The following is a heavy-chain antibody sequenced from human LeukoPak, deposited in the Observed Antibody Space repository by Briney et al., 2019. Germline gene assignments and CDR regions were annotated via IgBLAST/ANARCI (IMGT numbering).Heavy chain of an antibody. J-gene: IGHJ4*02. Sequence: SETLSLTCTISGGSISSHFWSWMRQPPGKGLEWIGNIYIGGTTNYNPSLNSRVTMSVDTSKNHISLQVTSVTAADTAVYYCTMATRWLAFDYWGRGALVTVSS. CDR2: IYIGGTT. D-gene: IGHD6-19*01. CDR1: GGSISSHF. CDR3: TMATRWLAFDY. V-gene: IGHV4-59*11.